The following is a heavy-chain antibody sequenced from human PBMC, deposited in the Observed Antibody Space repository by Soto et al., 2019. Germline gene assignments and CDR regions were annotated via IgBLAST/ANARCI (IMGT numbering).Heavy chain of an antibody. Sequence: TLSLTCTVSGGSISSGGYYWSWIRQHPGKGLEWIGYIYYSGSTYYNPSLKSRVTISVDTSKNQFSLKLSSVTAADTAVYYCARELNGNSSSLDYWGQGTLVTVSS. CDR1: GGSISSGGYY. J-gene: IGHJ4*02. CDR2: IYYSGST. D-gene: IGHD6-13*01. V-gene: IGHV4-31*03. CDR3: ARELNGNSSSLDY.